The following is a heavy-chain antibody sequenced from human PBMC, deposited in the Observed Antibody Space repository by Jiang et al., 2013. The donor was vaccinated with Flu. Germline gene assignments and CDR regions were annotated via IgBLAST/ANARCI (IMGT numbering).Heavy chain of an antibody. V-gene: IGHV5-51*01. J-gene: IGHJ4*02. CDR3: VRHLRPSAFCGGDCYSHFED. CDR1: GYTFTSYW. Sequence: GAEVKKPGESLKISCQGSGYTFTSYWISWVRQMPGKGLDYMGIIFPGDSDTKYSPSFQGQVTISADKSISTAYLQWSSLKASDTALYYCVRHLRPSAFCGGDCYSHFEDWGQGTLVTVSS. D-gene: IGHD2-21*02. CDR2: IFPGDSDT.